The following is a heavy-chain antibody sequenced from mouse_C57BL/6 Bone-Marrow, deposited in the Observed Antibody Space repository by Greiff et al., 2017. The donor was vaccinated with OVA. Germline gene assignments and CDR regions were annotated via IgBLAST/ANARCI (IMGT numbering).Heavy chain of an antibody. J-gene: IGHJ3*01. CDR1: GFTFSSYA. CDR2: ISAGGSYT. CDR3: ARGRPFAY. Sequence: EVQLVESGGGLVKPGGSLKLSCAASGFTFSSYAMSWVRQTPEKRLEWVATISAGGSYTYYPDNVKGRFTISRDNAKNNLYLQMSHLKSEDTAVYYCARGRPFAYWGQGTLVTVSA. V-gene: IGHV5-4*01.